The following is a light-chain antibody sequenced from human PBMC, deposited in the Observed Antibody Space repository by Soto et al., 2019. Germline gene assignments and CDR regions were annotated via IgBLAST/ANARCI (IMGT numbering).Light chain of an antibody. CDR3: QQNGSPPT. V-gene: IGKV3-20*01. CDR1: QSVSSSY. CDR2: GAS. J-gene: IGKJ1*01. Sequence: VFTQSPSTLSLSPGEGATLSCRASQSVSSSYLAWYQQKPGQAPRLLIYGASSRATGIPDRCSGSGSGTDFTLTISRLEAEDFAVYYCQQNGSPPTFGQGTKVDIK.